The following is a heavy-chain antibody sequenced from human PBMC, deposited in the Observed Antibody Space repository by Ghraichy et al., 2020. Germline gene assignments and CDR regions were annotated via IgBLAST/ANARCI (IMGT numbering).Heavy chain of an antibody. CDR2: ISGSGGST. CDR3: AKGAYCSSTSVAWLERCDYYGMDV. CDR1: GFTFSSYA. J-gene: IGHJ6*02. D-gene: IGHD2-2*01. Sequence: GGSLRLSCAASGFTFSSYAMSWVRQAPGKGLEWVSAISGSGGSTYYADSVKGRFTISRDNSKNTLYLQMNSLRAEDTAVYYCAKGAYCSSTSVAWLERCDYYGMDVWGQGTTVTVSS. V-gene: IGHV3-23*01.